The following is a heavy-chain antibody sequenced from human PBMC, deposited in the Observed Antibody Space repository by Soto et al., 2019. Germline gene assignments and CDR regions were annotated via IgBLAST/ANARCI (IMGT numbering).Heavy chain of an antibody. CDR3: ARPLYSWGNWFDP. V-gene: IGHV1-3*01. J-gene: IGHJ5*02. D-gene: IGHD1-20*01. CDR1: GYTFTSYA. CDR2: INAGNGNT. Sequence: ASVKVSCKASGYTFTSYAMHWVRQAPGQRLEWMGWINAGNGNTKYSQKFQGRVTITRDTSASTAYMELSSLRSEDTAVYYCARPLYSWGNWFDPWGQGTLVPSPQ.